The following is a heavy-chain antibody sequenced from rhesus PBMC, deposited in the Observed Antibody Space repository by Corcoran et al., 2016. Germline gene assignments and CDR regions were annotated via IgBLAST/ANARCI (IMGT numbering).Heavy chain of an antibody. J-gene: IGHJ6*01. D-gene: IGHD1-26*01. CDR2: IYGSDGST. CDR3: ARITGTTRGLDS. CDR1: GGSISSSYW. Sequence: QVQLQESGPAVVKPSETLSLTCAVSGGSISSSYWWSWIRQFPGKGLEWIGGIYGSDGSTEYNPSLKSRVTISKDTSKNQFSLKLSSVTAADTAVYYCARITGTTRGLDSWGQGVVVTVSS. V-gene: IGHV4-93*01.